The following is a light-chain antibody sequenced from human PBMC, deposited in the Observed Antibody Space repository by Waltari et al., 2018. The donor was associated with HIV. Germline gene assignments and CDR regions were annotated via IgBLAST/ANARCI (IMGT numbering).Light chain of an antibody. CDR3: SSYTSSSTLV. V-gene: IGLV2-14*03. J-gene: IGLJ2*01. Sequence: QSALTQPSPVSGSPGPSSPTSCTGTSHDVGASTLLSWYQQHPGKAPKLMIYDVSNRPSGVSNRFSGSKSGNTASLTISGLQAEDEADYYCSSYTSSSTLVFGGGTKLTVL. CDR1: SHDVGASTL. CDR2: DVS.